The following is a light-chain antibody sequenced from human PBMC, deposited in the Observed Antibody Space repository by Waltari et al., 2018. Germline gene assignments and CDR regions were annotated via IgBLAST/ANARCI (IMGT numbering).Light chain of an antibody. CDR3: QAWDSSTSMV. J-gene: IGLJ2*01. V-gene: IGLV3-1*01. CDR2: EDS. CDR1: RLGVKY. Sequence: SYELTQPPSVSVSPGQTARITCPGDRLGVKYACWYQQKPGQSPVLVIYEDSKRPSGIPERFSGSNSGNTATLTISETQALDEADYYCQAWDSSTSMVFGGGTKLTVL.